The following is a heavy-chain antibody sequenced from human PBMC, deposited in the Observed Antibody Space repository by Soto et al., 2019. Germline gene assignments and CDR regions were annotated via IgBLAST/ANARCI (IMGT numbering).Heavy chain of an antibody. Sequence: GGSLRLSCAASGFTIGGHWMGWVRQHPEKGLEWVASINEAGSATFYGDSMKGRFTVSKDHARNSLSLQMNSLSVEDTAFYYCVRGASWGQGTLVTVSS. V-gene: IGHV3-7*01. CDR2: INEAGSAT. CDR1: GFTIGGHW. CDR3: VRGAS. J-gene: IGHJ1*01.